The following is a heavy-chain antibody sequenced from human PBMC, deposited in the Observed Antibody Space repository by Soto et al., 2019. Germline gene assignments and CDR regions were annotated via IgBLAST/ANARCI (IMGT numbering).Heavy chain of an antibody. CDR1: GISISSDMW. J-gene: IGHJ4*02. Sequence: QVQLQESGPELVKPSGTLSLTCAVSGISISSDMWWTWVRQPPGKGLDWVGEIYQTGSTAYNPSLQSRVAVSIDKSKKQFFLTLTSVTAADTAVYYCATRVFRDRGGGLGYWGQGILVTVSS. D-gene: IGHD3-16*01. CDR2: IYQTGST. CDR3: ATRVFRDRGGGLGY. V-gene: IGHV4-4*02.